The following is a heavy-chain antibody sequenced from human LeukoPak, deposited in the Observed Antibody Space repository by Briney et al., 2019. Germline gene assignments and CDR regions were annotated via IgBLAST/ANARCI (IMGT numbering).Heavy chain of an antibody. CDR2: ISGSGGST. D-gene: IGHD2-15*01. CDR3: AKDGEKWCWLSGGSCYYIDY. V-gene: IGHV3-23*01. Sequence: GGSLRLSCAASGFTFSSYAMSWVRQAPGKGLEWVSAISGSGGSTYYADSVKGWFTISRDNSKNTLYLQMNSLRAEDTAVSYCAKDGEKWCWLSGGSCYYIDYWGQGTLVTVSS. CDR1: GFTFSSYA. J-gene: IGHJ4*02.